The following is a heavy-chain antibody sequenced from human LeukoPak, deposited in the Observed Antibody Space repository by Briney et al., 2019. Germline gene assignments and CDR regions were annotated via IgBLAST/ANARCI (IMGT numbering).Heavy chain of an antibody. CDR2: ISGSGGST. D-gene: IGHD4-17*01. Sequence: GGSLRLSCAASGFTFSSYAMSWVRQAPGKGLEWVSAISGSGGSTYYADSVKGRFTISRDNSKNTLYLQMNSLRAEDTAVYYCARPSNNGDYLNYFDYWGQGTLVTVSS. V-gene: IGHV3-23*01. CDR1: GFTFSSYA. J-gene: IGHJ4*02. CDR3: ARPSNNGDYLNYFDY.